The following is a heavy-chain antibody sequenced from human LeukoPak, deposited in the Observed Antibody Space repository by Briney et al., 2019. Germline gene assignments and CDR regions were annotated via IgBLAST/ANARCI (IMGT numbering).Heavy chain of an antibody. V-gene: IGHV3-21*01. D-gene: IGHD2-2*03. J-gene: IGHJ4*02. CDR1: GFTFSTYS. CDR2: IRRDSSQM. CDR3: ASEYMDISF. Sequence: GGSLRLSCAASGFTFSTYSMNWVRQAPGKGLERVSSIRRDSSQMYYADSVKGRFTVSRDNAKNSLYLEMNNLRAEDTALYYCASEYMDISFWGQGTLVTVSS.